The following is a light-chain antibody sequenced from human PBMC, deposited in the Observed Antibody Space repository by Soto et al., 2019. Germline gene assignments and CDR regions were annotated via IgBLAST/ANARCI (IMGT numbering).Light chain of an antibody. CDR3: QQSFTTPYT. Sequence: DIQMTQSPSSLSASLGDSVTIPCRASQRINKYLNWYQQRSGRAPRLLIHTASSLHSGVPSRFSGSGSGSDLTLTISSLQPEDFVIYFCQQSFTTPYTFGQGTQVDI. CDR1: QRINKY. V-gene: IGKV1-39*01. CDR2: TAS. J-gene: IGKJ2*01.